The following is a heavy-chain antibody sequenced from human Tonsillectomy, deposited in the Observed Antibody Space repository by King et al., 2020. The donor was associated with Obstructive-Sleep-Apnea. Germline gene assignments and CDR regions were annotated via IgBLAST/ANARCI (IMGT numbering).Heavy chain of an antibody. CDR1: VGSISSGGYY. CDR3: ARDRGYGDYVYAFDI. J-gene: IGHJ3*02. D-gene: IGHD4-17*01. V-gene: IGHV4-31*03. CDR2: SSYSWST. Sequence: QLQESGPGLVKPSHTLSLTCTVSVGSISSGGYYWSWIRQHSGKGLAWYGYSSYSWSTSYNPSIKSRVTISVDTSKNKFSLKLSSVTAADTAVYYCARDRGYGDYVYAFDIWGQGTMVTVSS.